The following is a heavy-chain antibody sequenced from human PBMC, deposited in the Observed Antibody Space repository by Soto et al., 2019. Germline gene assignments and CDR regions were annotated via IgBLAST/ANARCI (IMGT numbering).Heavy chain of an antibody. J-gene: IGHJ4*02. CDR2: FDPEDGET. V-gene: IGHV1-24*01. CDR3: ATALTYYGSGSSDY. CDR1: GYPLTELS. Sequence: ASLKVSCKFSGYPLTELSIHWVRQAPGKGLEWMGGFDPEDGETIYAQKFQGRVTMTEDTSTDTAYMELSSLRSEDTAVYYCATALTYYGSGSSDYWGQGTLVTVSS. D-gene: IGHD3-10*01.